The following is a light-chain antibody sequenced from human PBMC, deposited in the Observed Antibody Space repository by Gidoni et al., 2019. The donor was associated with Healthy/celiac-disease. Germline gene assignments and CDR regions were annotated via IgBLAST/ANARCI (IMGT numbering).Light chain of an antibody. CDR1: QSVSSN. Sequence: EIVMTKPPATLSVSPGERATLSCRASQSVSSNLAWYQQKPGQAPRLLIYGASTRATGIPARFSGSGSGTEFTLTISSLQSEDFAVYYCQQYNNWPPLTFGRGTKVEIK. CDR2: GAS. J-gene: IGKJ4*01. V-gene: IGKV3D-15*01. CDR3: QQYNNWPPLT.